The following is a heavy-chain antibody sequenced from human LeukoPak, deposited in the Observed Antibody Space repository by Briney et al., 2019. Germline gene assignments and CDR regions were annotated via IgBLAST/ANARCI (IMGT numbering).Heavy chain of an antibody. CDR2: IKSKTDGGTT. D-gene: IGHD2-2*02. CDR3: TTVLVYHFDY. V-gene: IGHV3-15*01. Sequence: GVYLRRYCAGSGFTFSNAWMSWVRQAPGKGLEWVGHIKSKTDGGTTDYAAPVKGRFTISRHDSRNALYLQMNSLKTEDTAVYYCTTVLVYHFDYGGQGTLVTVSS. J-gene: IGHJ4*02. CDR1: GFTFSNAW.